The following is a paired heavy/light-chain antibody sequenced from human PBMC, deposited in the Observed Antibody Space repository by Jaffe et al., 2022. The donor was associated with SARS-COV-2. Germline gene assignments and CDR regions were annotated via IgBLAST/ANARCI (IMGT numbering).Heavy chain of an antibody. J-gene: IGHJ4*02. CDR2: IWYDGNKK. CDR3: ARWGYPSSPSPDF. D-gene: IGHD2-15*01. Sequence: QVQLVESGGGVVQPGRSLRLSCAASGFIFTNYGIHWVRQAPGKGLEWVALIWYDGNKKYYADSVEGRFTISRDNSRNTLYLQMNSLRAEDTAVYYCARWGYPSSPSPDFWGQGTLVAVSS. V-gene: IGHV3-33*01. CDR1: GFIFTNYG.
Light chain of an antibody. Sequence: QSVLTQPPSVSAAPGQKVTISCSGSSSNIGKNSVSWYRQLPGTAPKLLIYEDNKRPSGIPDRFSGSKSGTSATLAITGLQTGDEADYYCGTWESSLSEGGDVVFGGGTKLTVL. CDR3: GTWESSLSEGGDVV. V-gene: IGLV1-51*02. CDR1: SSNIGKNS. J-gene: IGLJ2*01. CDR2: EDN.